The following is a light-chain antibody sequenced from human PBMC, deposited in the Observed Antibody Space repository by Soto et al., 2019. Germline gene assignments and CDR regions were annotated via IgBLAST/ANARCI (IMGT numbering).Light chain of an antibody. Sequence: QAVVTQPPSASGTPGQRVTISCSGSSSNIGSNTVSWYQQLPGRAPKLLIYSNNRRPSGVPERFSGSNSGTSASLAISGLQSEDEADYYCAAWDDSLNGFYVFGTGTKLTVL. CDR2: SNN. J-gene: IGLJ1*01. CDR1: SSNIGSNT. V-gene: IGLV1-44*01. CDR3: AAWDDSLNGFYV.